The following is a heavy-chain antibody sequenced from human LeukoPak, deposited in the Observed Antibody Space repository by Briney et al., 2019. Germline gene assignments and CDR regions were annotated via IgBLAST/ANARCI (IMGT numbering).Heavy chain of an antibody. Sequence: GGSLRLSCAASGFTFSSYAMHWVRQAPGKGLEWVAVISYDGSNKYYADSVKGRFTISRDNSKNTLYLQMNSLRAEDTAVYYCARGRRFLEWPGWFDPWGQGTLVTVSS. CDR3: ARGRRFLEWPGWFDP. CDR2: ISYDGSNK. D-gene: IGHD3-3*01. V-gene: IGHV3-30*04. J-gene: IGHJ5*02. CDR1: GFTFSSYA.